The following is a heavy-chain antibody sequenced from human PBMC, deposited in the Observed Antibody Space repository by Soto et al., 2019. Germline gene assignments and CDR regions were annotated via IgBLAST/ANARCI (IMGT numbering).Heavy chain of an antibody. D-gene: IGHD1-7*01. CDR3: ARGYNWNYLVFDY. J-gene: IGHJ4*02. V-gene: IGHV1-69*01. CDR2: IIPIFGTA. Sequence: QVQLVQCGAEVKKPGSSVKVSCKASGGTFSSYAISWVRQAPGQGVEGMGVIIPIFGTANYAQKFQGRVTITADESTSTAYLELTSLRSEDTAVYYCARGYNWNYLVFDYLGQGTLVTGSS. CDR1: GGTFSSYA.